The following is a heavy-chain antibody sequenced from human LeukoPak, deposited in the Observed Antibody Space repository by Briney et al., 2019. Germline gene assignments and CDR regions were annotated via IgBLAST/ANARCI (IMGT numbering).Heavy chain of an antibody. V-gene: IGHV3-48*03. Sequence: PGGSLRLSCAASGFTFSSYEMNWVRLAPGKGLEWVSYISSSGSTKYYADSVKGRFTISRDNAKVSLYLQMNSLGPEDTAVYYCARDPYSGNYGNYYYYYMDVWGKGTTVTISS. CDR2: ISSSGSTK. J-gene: IGHJ6*03. D-gene: IGHD1-26*01. CDR3: ARDPYSGNYGNYYYYYMDV. CDR1: GFTFSSYE.